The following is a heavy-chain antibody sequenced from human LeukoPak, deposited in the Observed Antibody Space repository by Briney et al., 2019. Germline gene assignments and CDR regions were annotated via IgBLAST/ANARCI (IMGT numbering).Heavy chain of an antibody. V-gene: IGHV3-23*01. CDR1: GFTFSSYG. CDR3: AKSSGNYDSSGYHAFFGYYYYMDV. CDR2: ISGSGGST. D-gene: IGHD3-22*01. Sequence: PGGSLRLSCAASGFTFSSYGMSWVRQAPGKGLEWVSAISGSGGSTYYADSVKGRFTISRDNSKNTLYLQMNSLRAEDTAVYYCAKSSGNYDSSGYHAFFGYYYYMDVWGKGTTVTISS. J-gene: IGHJ6*03.